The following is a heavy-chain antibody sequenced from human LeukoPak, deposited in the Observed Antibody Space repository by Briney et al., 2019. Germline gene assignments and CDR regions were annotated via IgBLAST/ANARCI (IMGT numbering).Heavy chain of an antibody. CDR1: GFTFSDYY. D-gene: IGHD6-13*01. Sequence: GGSLRLSCAASGFTFSDYYMSWIRQAPGKGLEWVSYISSSGSTIYYADSVKGRFTISRDNAKNSLYLQMNSLRAEDTAVYYCAKAASSSWPSYYYGMDVWGQGTTVTVSS. V-gene: IGHV3-11*01. CDR3: AKAASSSWPSYYYGMDV. CDR2: ISSSGSTI. J-gene: IGHJ6*02.